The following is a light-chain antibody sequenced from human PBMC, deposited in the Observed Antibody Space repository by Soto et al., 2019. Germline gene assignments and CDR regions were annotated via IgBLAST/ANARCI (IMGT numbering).Light chain of an antibody. CDR2: EVS. Sequence: QSALTQPASVSGSPGQSITISCSGTSSDVGRYNYVSWYQQHPGTAPKLMIYEVSNRPSGVSNRFSGSKSGDTASLTISGLQADDDADYYCSSYTSTFTYVFGAGTKLTVL. CDR1: SSDVGRYNY. J-gene: IGLJ1*01. CDR3: SSYTSTFTYV. V-gene: IGLV2-14*01.